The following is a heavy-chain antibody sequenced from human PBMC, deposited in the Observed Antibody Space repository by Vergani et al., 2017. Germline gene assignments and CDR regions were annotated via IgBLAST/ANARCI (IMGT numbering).Heavy chain of an antibody. CDR1: GGSINSHNYY. J-gene: IGHJ4*02. D-gene: IGHD1-20*01. Sequence: QVQLQESGPGLVKPSQTLSLTCTVSGGSINSHNYYWCWLRQPARKGLERIGRIHTSGSTNYKPALKSRVTMSEDTSKNQFSLNLASVTAADTAVYYCAREGPITGIDYWGQGTLVTVSS. CDR2: IHTSGST. CDR3: AREGPITGIDY. V-gene: IGHV4-61*02.